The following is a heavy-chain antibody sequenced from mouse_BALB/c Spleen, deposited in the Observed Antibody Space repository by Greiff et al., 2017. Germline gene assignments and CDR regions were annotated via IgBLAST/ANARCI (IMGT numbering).Heavy chain of an antibody. J-gene: IGHJ2*01. D-gene: IGHD3-2*01. Sequence: QVQLQQPGAELVKPGASVKLSCKASGYTFTSYWMHWVKQRPGQGLEWIGEIDPSDSYTNYNQKFKGKATLTVDKSSSTAYMQLSSLTSEDSAVYYCTQTARARDYFDYWGQGTTLTVSS. CDR1: GYTFTSYW. CDR3: TQTARARDYFDY. CDR2: IDPSDSYT. V-gene: IGHV1-69*02.